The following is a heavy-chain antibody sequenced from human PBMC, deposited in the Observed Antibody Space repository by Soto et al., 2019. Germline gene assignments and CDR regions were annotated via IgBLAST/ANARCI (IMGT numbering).Heavy chain of an antibody. D-gene: IGHD3-22*01. CDR1: GGSISSYY. CDR2: IYYSGST. J-gene: IGHJ4*02. Sequence: SETLSLTCTVSGGSISSYYWSWIRQPPGKGLEWIGYIYYSGSTNYNPSLKSRVTISVDTSKNQFSLKLSSVTAADTAVYYCASEKKINYYDSSGFDYWGQGTLVTVSS. CDR3: ASEKKINYYDSSGFDY. V-gene: IGHV4-59*01.